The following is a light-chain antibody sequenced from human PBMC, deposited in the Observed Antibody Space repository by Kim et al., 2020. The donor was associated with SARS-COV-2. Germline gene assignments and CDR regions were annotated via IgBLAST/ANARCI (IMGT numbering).Light chain of an antibody. CDR3: SSYTSSSTLV. Sequence: GQPIAISCTGTSSDVGGYNYVSWYQQHPGKAPKVMIYDVTNRPSGVSNRFSGSKSGNTASLTISGLQAEDEADYYCSSYTSSSTLVFGTGTKVTVL. J-gene: IGLJ1*01. CDR2: DVT. V-gene: IGLV2-14*03. CDR1: SSDVGGYNY.